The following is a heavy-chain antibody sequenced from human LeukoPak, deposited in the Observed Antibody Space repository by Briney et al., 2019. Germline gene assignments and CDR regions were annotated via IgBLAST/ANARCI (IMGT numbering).Heavy chain of an antibody. CDR3: ASLDPSR. Sequence: ASVKVSCKASGGTFSSYAISWVRQAPGQGLEWMGWINPNSGGTNYAQKFQGRVTMTRDTSISTAYMELSRLRSDDTAVYYCASLDPSRWGQGTLVTVSS. CDR2: INPNSGGT. J-gene: IGHJ4*02. V-gene: IGHV1-2*02. CDR1: GGTFSSYA.